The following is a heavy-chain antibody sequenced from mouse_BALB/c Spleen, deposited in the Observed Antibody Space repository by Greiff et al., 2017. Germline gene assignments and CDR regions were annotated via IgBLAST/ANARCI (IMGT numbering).Heavy chain of an antibody. CDR3: ARSELGQAWFAY. CDR1: GYSFTGYN. CDR2: IDPYYGGT. D-gene: IGHD4-1*01. Sequence: VQLQQSGPELEKPGASVKISCKASGYSFTGYNMNWVKQSNGKSLEWIGNIDPYYGGTSYNQKFKGKATFTADTSSNTAYMQLSSLTSEDSAVYYCARSELGQAWFAYWGQGTLVTVSA. J-gene: IGHJ3*01. V-gene: IGHV1S135*01.